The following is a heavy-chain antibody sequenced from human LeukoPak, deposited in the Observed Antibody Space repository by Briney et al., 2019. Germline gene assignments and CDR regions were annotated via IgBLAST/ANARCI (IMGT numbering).Heavy chain of an antibody. CDR2: SSSSSSTT. V-gene: IGHV3-48*01. Sequence: PGGSLRLSCAASGFTFSSYNMNWVRQAPGKGLEWVSYSSSSSSTTYYADSVKGRFTISRHNSKNTLYLQMNSLRAEDTAVYYCATNPGPYDFWSGYSSYFDYWGQGTLVTVSS. J-gene: IGHJ4*02. D-gene: IGHD3-3*01. CDR3: ATNPGPYDFWSGYSSYFDY. CDR1: GFTFSSYN.